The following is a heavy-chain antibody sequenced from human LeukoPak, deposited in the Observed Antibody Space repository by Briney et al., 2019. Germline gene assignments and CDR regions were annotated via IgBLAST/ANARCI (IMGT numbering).Heavy chain of an antibody. D-gene: IGHD6-19*01. Sequence: SETLSLTCAVYGGSFSGYYWSWIRQPAGKGLEWIGRIYTSGSTNYNPSLKSRVTISVDTSKNQFSLKLSSVTAADTAVYYCARDKRGSGWYRDYYYYMDVWGKGTTVTISS. CDR1: GGSFSGYY. CDR3: ARDKRGSGWYRDYYYYMDV. CDR2: IYTSGST. V-gene: IGHV4-4*07. J-gene: IGHJ6*03.